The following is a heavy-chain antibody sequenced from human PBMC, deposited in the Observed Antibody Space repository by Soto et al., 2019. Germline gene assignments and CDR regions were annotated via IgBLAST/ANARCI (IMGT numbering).Heavy chain of an antibody. Sequence: GGSLRLACAASGFTFSSYAMSWVRQAPGKGLEWVSAISGSGGSTYYADSVKGRFTISRDNSRNTLYLQMNSLRAEDTAVYYCAKDSSITIFGVVPPYMDVWGKGTTVTVSS. V-gene: IGHV3-23*01. CDR1: GFTFSSYA. D-gene: IGHD3-3*01. CDR3: AKDSSITIFGVVPPYMDV. J-gene: IGHJ6*03. CDR2: ISGSGGST.